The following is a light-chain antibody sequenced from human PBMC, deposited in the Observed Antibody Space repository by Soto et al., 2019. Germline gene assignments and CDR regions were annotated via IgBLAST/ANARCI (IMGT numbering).Light chain of an antibody. CDR2: DVS. Sequence: QSALTQPRSVSGSPGQSVALSCTGTSSNVGGDNYVSWYQQHPGKAPKLMIYDVSKRPSGVPDRFSGSKSGVTAYLTFSGLQAGDEAGYYCCSYAGSYTFRVFGTGTKLTVL. V-gene: IGLV2-11*01. J-gene: IGLJ1*01. CDR3: CSYAGSYTFRV. CDR1: SSNVGGDNY.